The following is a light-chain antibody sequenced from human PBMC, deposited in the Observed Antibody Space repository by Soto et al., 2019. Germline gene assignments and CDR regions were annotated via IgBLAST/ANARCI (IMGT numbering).Light chain of an antibody. CDR2: WAS. CDR3: QHYFIPPRK. CDR1: QSVLYSSNNKNY. V-gene: IGKV4-1*01. Sequence: DIVMTQSPDSLAVSLGERATINCKSSQSVLYSSNNKNYLAWYQHKPGQPPKLLIYWASTRESGVPDRFSGSGSGTDFTLTISSLQAEDVAVYYCQHYFIPPRKFGQGTKVEIK. J-gene: IGKJ1*01.